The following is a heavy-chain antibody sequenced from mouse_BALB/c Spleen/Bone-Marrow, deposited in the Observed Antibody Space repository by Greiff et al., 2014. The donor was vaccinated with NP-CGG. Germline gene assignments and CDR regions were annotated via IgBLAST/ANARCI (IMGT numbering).Heavy chain of an antibody. V-gene: IGHV14-3*02. CDR2: IDPANGNT. CDR3: ASYYYGRSSFTY. D-gene: IGHD1-1*01. CDR1: GFNIKVTY. J-gene: IGHJ3*01. Sequence: EVKLQESGAELVKPGASVKLSCTASGFNIKVTYMHWVRQRPEQGLEWIGRIDPANGNTKYDPKFQGKATITADTSSNTAYLQLSSLTSEDTAVYYCASYYYGRSSFTYWGQGTLVTVSA.